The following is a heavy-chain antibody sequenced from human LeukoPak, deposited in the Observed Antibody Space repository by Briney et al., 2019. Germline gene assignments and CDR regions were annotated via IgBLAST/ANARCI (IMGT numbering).Heavy chain of an antibody. D-gene: IGHD3-10*01. J-gene: IGHJ4*02. V-gene: IGHV1-46*01. CDR1: GYTFTNFY. Sequence: ASVKVSCKASGYTFTNFYMHWVRQVPGQGLEWMGIINPRGGSTSSAQKFQGRVTLTRDTSTSTVYMELSRLRSEDTALYYCARDYHGSGSLTTFDYWGQGTLVTVSS. CDR2: INPRGGST. CDR3: ARDYHGSGSLTTFDY.